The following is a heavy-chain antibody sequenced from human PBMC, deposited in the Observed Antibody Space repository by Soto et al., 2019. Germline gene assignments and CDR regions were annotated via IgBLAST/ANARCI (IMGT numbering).Heavy chain of an antibody. CDR2: LDPGEGEI. CDR1: GFSFTDYY. D-gene: IGHD3-10*01. Sequence: EVQLIQSGAEVKRPGASVKLSCKVSGFSFTDYYLHWVQQAPGKGLEWMGLLDPGEGEIAYAEKFQGRVSIIADTSTDTLYLQVDGLTHDDTAIYYCATALSFGESALDYWGQGTRVTVSS. J-gene: IGHJ4*02. V-gene: IGHV1-69-2*01. CDR3: ATALSFGESALDY.